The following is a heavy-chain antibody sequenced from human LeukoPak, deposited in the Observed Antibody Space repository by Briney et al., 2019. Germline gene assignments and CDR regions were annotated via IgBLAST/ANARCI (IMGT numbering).Heavy chain of an antibody. CDR1: GGSISSGSYY. Sequence: KSSETLSLTCTVSGGSISSGSYYWSWIRQPAGKGLEWIGSIYYSGSTYYNPSLKSRVTISVDTSKNQFSLKLSSVTAADTAVYYCARSLGYGQDAFDIWGQGTMVTVSS. J-gene: IGHJ3*02. D-gene: IGHD5-18*01. CDR2: IYYSGST. CDR3: ARSLGYGQDAFDI. V-gene: IGHV4-39*01.